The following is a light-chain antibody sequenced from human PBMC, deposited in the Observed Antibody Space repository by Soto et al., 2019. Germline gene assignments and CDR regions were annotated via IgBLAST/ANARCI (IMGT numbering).Light chain of an antibody. Sequence: QSALTQPRSGTGFPGQSVTISCTRSSSDVGGYNFVSWYLQYPDKAPKLLIYDVDKRPSGVPHRFSGSRSGNTASLTISGLQAEDEADYFCCSYAGSPWVFGTGTKVTVL. CDR3: CSYAGSPWV. V-gene: IGLV2-11*01. J-gene: IGLJ1*01. CDR1: SSDVGGYNF. CDR2: DVD.